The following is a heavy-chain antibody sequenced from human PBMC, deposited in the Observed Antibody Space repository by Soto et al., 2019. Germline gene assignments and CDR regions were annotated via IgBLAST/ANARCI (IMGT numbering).Heavy chain of an antibody. Sequence: PGGSLRLSCAASGFTFSDYYMSWIRQAPGKGLERVSYISSSGSTIYYADSVKGRFTISRDNAKNSLYLQMNSLRAEDTAVYYCARDPDGYNPLFDYWGQGTLVTVSS. V-gene: IGHV3-11*01. J-gene: IGHJ4*02. CDR3: ARDPDGYNPLFDY. CDR1: GFTFSDYY. D-gene: IGHD5-12*01. CDR2: ISSSGSTI.